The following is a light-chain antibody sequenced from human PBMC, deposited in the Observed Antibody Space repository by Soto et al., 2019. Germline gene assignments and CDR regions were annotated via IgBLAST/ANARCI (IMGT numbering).Light chain of an antibody. V-gene: IGLV1-44*01. J-gene: IGLJ1*01. CDR2: SNN. Sequence: QSVLTQPPSASGTPGQRVTISCSGSRSNIGRNTVNWYQQLPGSAPKLLIYSNNQRPSGVPDRFSGSKSGTSASLAISGLQSEDEADYYCAAWDDSLNGSYVFGAGTKLTVL. CDR1: RSNIGRNT. CDR3: AAWDDSLNGSYV.